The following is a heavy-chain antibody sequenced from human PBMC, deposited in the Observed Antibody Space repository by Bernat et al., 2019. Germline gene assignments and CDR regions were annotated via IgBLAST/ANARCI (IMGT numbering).Heavy chain of an antibody. V-gene: IGHV3-21*01. J-gene: IGHJ4*02. Sequence: EVQLVESGGGLVTPGGSLRLSCATSGFTFSSYCMTWVRQAPGKGLEWVSSITDSSTYMYYADSVKGRFTISRDNSKNTLYLQMNSLRAEDTAVYYCARIRGYSYGQIDYWGQGTLVTVSS. CDR1: GFTFSSYC. CDR3: ARIRGYSYGQIDY. D-gene: IGHD5-18*01. CDR2: ITDSSTYM.